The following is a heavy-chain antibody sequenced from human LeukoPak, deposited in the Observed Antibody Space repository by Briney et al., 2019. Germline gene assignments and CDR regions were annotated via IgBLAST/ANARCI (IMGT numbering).Heavy chain of an antibody. CDR1: GGSISSSSYY. CDR2: IYYSGST. CDR3: ARDYWDYYDSSGYYYGWYFDL. J-gene: IGHJ2*01. D-gene: IGHD3-22*01. V-gene: IGHV4-39*07. Sequence: SETLSLTCTVSGGSISSSSYYWGRIRQPPGKGLEWIGSIYYSGSTYYNPSLKSRVTTSVDTSNNQFSLKLSSVTAADTAVYYCARDYWDYYDSSGYYYGWYFDLWGRGTLVTVSS.